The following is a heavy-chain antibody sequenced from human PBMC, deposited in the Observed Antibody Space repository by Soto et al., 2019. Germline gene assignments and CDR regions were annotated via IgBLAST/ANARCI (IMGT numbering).Heavy chain of an antibody. V-gene: IGHV4-39*01. J-gene: IGHJ4*02. CDR2: IYYSGST. Sequence: QLQLQESGPGLVKPSETLSLTCTVSGGSISSSSYYWGWIRQPPGKGLEWIGSIYYSGSTDYNPSLKSRATISGDTSKNQFSLKLSSVTAADTAVYYCASHTPAISSPDHRGQGTLVTVSS. CDR3: ASHTPAISSPDH. D-gene: IGHD3-3*01. CDR1: GGSISSSSYY.